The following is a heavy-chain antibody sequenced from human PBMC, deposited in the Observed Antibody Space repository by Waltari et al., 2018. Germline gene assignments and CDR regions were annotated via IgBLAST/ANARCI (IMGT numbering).Heavy chain of an antibody. CDR2: MNPNSGNT. CDR1: GYTFTSYY. Sequence: QVQLVQSGAEVNKPGASVKVSCKASGYTFTSYYINWVRQATGQGLEWMGWMNPNSGNTGYAQKFQGRVTITRNTSISTAYMELSSLRSEDTAVYYCARPSYSSSWYYFDYWGQGTLVTVSS. D-gene: IGHD6-13*01. V-gene: IGHV1-8*03. CDR3: ARPSYSSSWYYFDY. J-gene: IGHJ4*02.